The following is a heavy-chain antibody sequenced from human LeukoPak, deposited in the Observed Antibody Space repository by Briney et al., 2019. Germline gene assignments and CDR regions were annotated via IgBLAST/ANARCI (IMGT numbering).Heavy chain of an antibody. J-gene: IGHJ4*02. CDR3: VKGSSSSRPYYFDY. CDR2: INDSGSDT. Sequence: WGYLRLSCAASGFTFSSCAMSWVRQAPGKGLDWFSAINDSGSDTYYADSLKGRFTISRDNSKNTLFLQMNSLRAEDTAVYYCVKGSSSSRPYYFDYWGQGTLVTVSS. V-gene: IGHV3-23*01. CDR1: GFTFSSCA. D-gene: IGHD6-6*01.